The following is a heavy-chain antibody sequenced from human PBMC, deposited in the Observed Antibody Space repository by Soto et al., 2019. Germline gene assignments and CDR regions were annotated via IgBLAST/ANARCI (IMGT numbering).Heavy chain of an antibody. CDR2: IYSGGST. CDR1: GFTVSSNY. D-gene: IGHD6-19*01. Sequence: EVQLVESGGGLVQPGGSLRLSCAASGFTVSSNYMSWVRQAPGKGLEWVSVIYSGGSTYYADSVKGRFTISRHNSKNTLYLQMNSLRAEDTAVYYCARSSGSGWQNDAFDIWGQGTMVTVSS. J-gene: IGHJ3*02. CDR3: ARSSGSGWQNDAFDI. V-gene: IGHV3-53*04.